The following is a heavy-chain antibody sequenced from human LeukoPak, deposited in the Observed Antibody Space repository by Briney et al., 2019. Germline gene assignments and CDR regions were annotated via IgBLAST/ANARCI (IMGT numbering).Heavy chain of an antibody. J-gene: IGHJ4*02. CDR1: GFTFSNYA. D-gene: IGHD5-18*01. Sequence: PGGSLRLSCAASGFTFSNYAMSWVRQAPGKGLEWVAAITSSGESTNYADSVKGRFTISRDNSKNTLYLQMNSLRAEDTAVYYCASRSRYSYGHFDYWGQGTLVTVSS. CDR2: ITSSGEST. CDR3: ASRSRYSYGHFDY. V-gene: IGHV3-23*01.